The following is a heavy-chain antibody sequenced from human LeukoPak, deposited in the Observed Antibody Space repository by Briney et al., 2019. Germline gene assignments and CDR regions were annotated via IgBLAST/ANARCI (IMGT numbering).Heavy chain of an antibody. CDR1: GFTFSSYA. CDR2: ISGSGGST. CDR3: ASGSITMISPFDY. Sequence: PGGSLRLSCAASGFTFSSYAMSWVRQAPGKGLEWVSSISGSGGSTYYADSVKGRFTISRDNSKNTLYLQMNSLRAEDTVVYYCASGSITMISPFDYWGQGTLVAVSS. D-gene: IGHD3-22*01. V-gene: IGHV3-23*01. J-gene: IGHJ4*02.